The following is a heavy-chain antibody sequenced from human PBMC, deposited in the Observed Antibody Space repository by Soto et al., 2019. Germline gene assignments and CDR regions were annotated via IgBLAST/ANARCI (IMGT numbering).Heavy chain of an antibody. J-gene: IGHJ6*02. D-gene: IGHD2-15*01. CDR3: AGGGWRGILNCYAVDV. Sequence: EVQLLESGGGLVHPGGSLRLSCTASGFTFGSFAMSWVRQVPGKGLEWVSSISGVGGSTYYADSVQGRFTISRDNSNNTSYLQISGLRAEDSAVFYCAGGGWRGILNCYAVDVWGQGTTVTVSS. CDR2: ISGVGGST. V-gene: IGHV3-23*01. CDR1: GFTFGSFA.